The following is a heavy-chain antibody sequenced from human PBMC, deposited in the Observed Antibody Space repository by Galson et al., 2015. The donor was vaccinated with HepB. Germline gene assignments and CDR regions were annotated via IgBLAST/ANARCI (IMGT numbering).Heavy chain of an antibody. Sequence: SLRLSCAASGFTFSSYAMHWVRQAPGKGLEWVAVISYDGSNKYYADSVKGRFTISRDNSKNTLYLQMNGLRAEDTAVYYCARDKGPNYGDYVRFYYYYGMDVWGQGTTVTVSS. J-gene: IGHJ6*02. V-gene: IGHV3-30-3*01. D-gene: IGHD4-17*01. CDR3: ARDKGPNYGDYVRFYYYYGMDV. CDR2: ISYDGSNK. CDR1: GFTFSSYA.